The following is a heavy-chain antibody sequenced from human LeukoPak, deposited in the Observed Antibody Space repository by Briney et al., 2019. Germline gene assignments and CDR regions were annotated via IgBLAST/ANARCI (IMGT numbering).Heavy chain of an antibody. J-gene: IGHJ4*02. CDR2: IYTSGST. D-gene: IGHD6-19*01. V-gene: IGHV4-4*07. Sequence: SETLSLTCTVSGGSISSYYWSWIRQPAGKGLEWIGRIYTSGSTNYNPSLKSRVTMSVDTSKNQFSLKLSSVTAADTAVYYCARGLVGYSSGWYRYWGQGTLVTVSS. CDR3: ARGLVGYSSGWYRY. CDR1: GGSISSYY.